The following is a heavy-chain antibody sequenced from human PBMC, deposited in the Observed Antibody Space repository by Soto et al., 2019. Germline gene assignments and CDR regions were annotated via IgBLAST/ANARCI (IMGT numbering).Heavy chain of an antibody. D-gene: IGHD2-15*01. CDR1: GYTFTSYG. CDR2: ISAYNGNT. V-gene: IGHV1-18*04. J-gene: IGHJ6*02. CDR3: AREVAISGMDV. Sequence: XSVKVSCRASGYTFTSYGIRLVRQAPGQGLECMGWISAYNGNTNYAQKLQGRVTMTTDTSTSTAYMELRSLRSDDTAVYYCAREVAISGMDVWGQGTTVTVS.